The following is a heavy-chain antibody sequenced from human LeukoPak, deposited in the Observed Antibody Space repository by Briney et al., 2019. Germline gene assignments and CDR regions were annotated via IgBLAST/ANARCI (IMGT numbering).Heavy chain of an antibody. V-gene: IGHV3-33*06. CDR3: AKDLEYSSGWYGFFDY. CDR1: GFTFSSSG. CDR2: IWYDGSNK. J-gene: IGHJ4*02. Sequence: GGSLRLPCAASGFTFSSSGMHWVRQAPGKGLEWVAIIWYDGSNKYYADSVKGRFTISRDNSKNTLYLQMNSLRAEDTAVYYCAKDLEYSSGWYGFFDYWGQGTLVTVSS. D-gene: IGHD6-19*01.